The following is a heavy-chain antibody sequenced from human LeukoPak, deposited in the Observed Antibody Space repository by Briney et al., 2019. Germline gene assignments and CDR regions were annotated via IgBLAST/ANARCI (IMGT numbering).Heavy chain of an antibody. CDR3: AKDYCGGDCYSGWYFDL. D-gene: IGHD2-21*02. J-gene: IGHJ2*01. CDR1: GFTFSENW. V-gene: IGHV3-74*01. Sequence: GGSLRLSCVASGFTFSENWMHWVRQAPGKGLAWVSHINRDGGLTNYADSVKGRFTISRDNAKNSLYLQMNSLRAEDTALYYCAKDYCGGDCYSGWYFDLWGRGTLVTVSS. CDR2: INRDGGLT.